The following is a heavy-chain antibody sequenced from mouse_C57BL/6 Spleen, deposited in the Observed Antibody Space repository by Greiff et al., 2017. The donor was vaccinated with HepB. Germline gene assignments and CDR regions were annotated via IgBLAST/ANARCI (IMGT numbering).Heavy chain of an antibody. CDR3: ARRTFYGSSYVGAMDY. CDR2: INPSNGGT. Sequence: VQLQQPGTELVKPGASVKLSCKASGYTFTSYWMHWVKQRPGQGLEWIGNINPSNGGTNYNEKFKSKATLTVDNSSSTAYMQLSSLTSEDSAVYYCARRTFYGSSYVGAMDYWGQGTSVTVSS. D-gene: IGHD1-1*01. V-gene: IGHV1-53*01. J-gene: IGHJ4*01. CDR1: GYTFTSYW.